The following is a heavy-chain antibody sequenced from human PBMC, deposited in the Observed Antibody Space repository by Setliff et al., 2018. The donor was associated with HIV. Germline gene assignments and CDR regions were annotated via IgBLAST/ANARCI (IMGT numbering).Heavy chain of an antibody. D-gene: IGHD2-15*01. J-gene: IGHJ4*02. CDR3: ASARIPTGGVSTSLDF. CDR1: GFTFSSYA. Sequence: GGSLRLSCVASGFTFSSYAMDWVRQVPGKAPEWVSYINSGGADIHYPDSVKGRFSISRDNTKNSLYLQMNGLRVEDTAVYYCASARIPTGGVSTSLDFWGLGTLVTVSS. CDR2: INSGGADI. V-gene: IGHV3-21*01.